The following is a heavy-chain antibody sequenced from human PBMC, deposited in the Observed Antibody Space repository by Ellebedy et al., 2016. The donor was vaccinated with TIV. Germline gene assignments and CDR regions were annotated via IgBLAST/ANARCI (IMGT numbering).Heavy chain of an antibody. V-gene: IGHV1-46*04. CDR2: INPSGGST. CDR3: ARARSSGWLHTTDY. Sequence: AASVKVSCKASGYTFTGYYMHWVRQAPGQGLEWMGIINPSGGSTTYAQKLQGRVTMTRDTSTSTVYMELSSLRSEDTAVYYCARARSSGWLHTTDYWGQGTLVTVSS. CDR1: GYTFTGYY. J-gene: IGHJ4*02. D-gene: IGHD6-19*01.